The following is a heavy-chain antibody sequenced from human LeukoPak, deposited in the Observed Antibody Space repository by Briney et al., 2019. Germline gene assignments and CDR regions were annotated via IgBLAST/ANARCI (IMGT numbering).Heavy chain of an antibody. Sequence: PSQTLSLTCTVSGGSISSGSYYWSWIRQPAGKGLEWIGRIYTSGSTNYNPSLKSRVTISVDTSKNQFSLKLSSVTAADTAVYYCVRGGRETLWFDPWGQGTLVTVSS. D-gene: IGHD3-10*01. CDR2: IYTSGST. J-gene: IGHJ5*02. CDR3: VRGGRETLWFDP. CDR1: GGSISSGSYY. V-gene: IGHV4-61*02.